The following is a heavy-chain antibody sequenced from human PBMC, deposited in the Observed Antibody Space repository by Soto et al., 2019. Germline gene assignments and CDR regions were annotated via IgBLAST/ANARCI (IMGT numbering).Heavy chain of an antibody. CDR3: AKVAHCGGDCYPY. Sequence: EVQLLESGGGLVQPGGPLSLSCAASDFTFSSYTLGGLRRAPGQGLEWVSAISGSVGSTYHADSVKGGFTISRDNSKNTLYLQMNSLRAEDTAVYYCAKVAHCGGDCYPYWGQGTLVTVSS. CDR2: ISGSVGST. CDR1: DFTFSSYT. J-gene: IGHJ4*02. V-gene: IGHV3-23*01. D-gene: IGHD2-21*02.